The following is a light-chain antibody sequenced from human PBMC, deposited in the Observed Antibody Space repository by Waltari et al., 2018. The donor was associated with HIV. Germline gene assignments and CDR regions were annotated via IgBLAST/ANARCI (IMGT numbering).Light chain of an antibody. CDR2: DNN. CDR1: SSNIGTNY. CDR3: GTWDSSLSAV. J-gene: IGLJ3*02. V-gene: IGLV1-51*01. Sequence: QSVLTQPPSVSAAPGQRVTISCSGSSSNIGTNYFSWYQHRPGAAPTLLIYDNNNRPSGIPDRFSGSKSGTSATLVITGLQTGDEADYYCGTWDSSLSAVFGGGTKLTVL.